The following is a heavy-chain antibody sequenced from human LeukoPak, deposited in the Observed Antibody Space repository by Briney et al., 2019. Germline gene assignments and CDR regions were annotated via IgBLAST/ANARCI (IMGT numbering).Heavy chain of an antibody. CDR2: IYYSGST. CDR3: ARVLTRSITGTTRYYYYYGMDV. CDR1: GGSISSGDYY. Sequence: PSETLSLTCTVSGGSISSGDYYWSWIRQPPGKGLEWIGYIYYSGSTYYNPSLKSRVTISVDTSKNQFSLQLNSVTPEDTAVYYCARVLTRSITGTTRYYYYYGMDVWGQGTTVTVSS. V-gene: IGHV4-30-4*01. J-gene: IGHJ6*02. D-gene: IGHD1-7*01.